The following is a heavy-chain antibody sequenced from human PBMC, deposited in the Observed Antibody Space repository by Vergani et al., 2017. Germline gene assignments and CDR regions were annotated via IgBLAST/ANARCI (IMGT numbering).Heavy chain of an antibody. Sequence: QMQLVQSGPEVKKPGTSVKVSCKASGFTFTSSAMQWVRQARGQRLEWIGRIVVGSGNTNYAQKFQERVTITRDMSTSTAYMGLSSLRSEDTAVYYCATLVDYGDYVDYWGQGTLVTVSS. D-gene: IGHD4-17*01. J-gene: IGHJ4*02. CDR3: ATLVDYGDYVDY. CDR1: GFTFTSSA. CDR2: IVVGSGNT. V-gene: IGHV1-58*02.